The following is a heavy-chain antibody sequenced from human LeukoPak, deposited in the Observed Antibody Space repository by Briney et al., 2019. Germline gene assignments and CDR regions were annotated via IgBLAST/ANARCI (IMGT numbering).Heavy chain of an antibody. CDR2: INPNSGGT. V-gene: IGHV1-2*02. CDR1: GYTFTGYY. Sequence: ASVKVSCKASGYTFTGYYMHWVRQAPGQGLEWMGCINPNSGGTNYAQKFQGRVTITRDTSISTAYMELSRLRSDDTAVYYCARFGPHFYSGHGTWGQGTLVTVSS. CDR3: ARFGPHFYSGHGT. J-gene: IGHJ4*02. D-gene: IGHD4-23*01.